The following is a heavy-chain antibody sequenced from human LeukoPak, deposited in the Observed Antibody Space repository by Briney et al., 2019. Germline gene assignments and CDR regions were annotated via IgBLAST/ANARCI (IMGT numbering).Heavy chain of an antibody. V-gene: IGHV3-23*01. CDR1: GFSFHTHA. J-gene: IGHJ4*02. D-gene: IGHD5-18*01. CDR2: VSGNGAQT. Sequence: GGSLRLSCTASGFSFHTHAMSWVRQAPGKGLEWVSTVSGNGAQTFSAGSVKGRFSISRDNSRTTLYLQMNNLRAEDTALYYCAKDLGYSYGWVDYWGQGILVTVSS. CDR3: AKDLGYSYGWVDY.